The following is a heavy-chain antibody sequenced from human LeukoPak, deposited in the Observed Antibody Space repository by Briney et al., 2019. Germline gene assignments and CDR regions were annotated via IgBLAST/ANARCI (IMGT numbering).Heavy chain of an antibody. V-gene: IGHV4-34*01. CDR3: ARGQWEYGSFDY. J-gene: IGHJ4*02. CDR2: INHSGST. CDR1: GGSFSGYY. Sequence: SETLSLTCAVYGGSFSGYYWSWIRQPPGKGLEWIGEINHSGSTNYNPSLKSRVTISVDTSKNQFSLKLSSVTAADTAVYYCARGQWEYGSFDYWGQGTLVTVSS. D-gene: IGHD6-6*01.